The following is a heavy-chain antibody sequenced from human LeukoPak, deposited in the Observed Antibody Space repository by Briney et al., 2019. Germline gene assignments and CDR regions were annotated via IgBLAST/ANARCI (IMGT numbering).Heavy chain of an antibody. CDR3: ARDGIDSSWPHAFDV. D-gene: IGHD6-13*01. Sequence: ASVKVSCKASGYTFTSYGISWVRQAPGQGLEWMGWISAYIVNTNYAQKLQGRATMTTDTSTSTAYMELRSLRSDDTAVYYCARDGIDSSWPHAFDVWGQGTMVTVSS. CDR2: ISAYIVNT. V-gene: IGHV1-18*01. CDR1: GYTFTSYG. J-gene: IGHJ3*01.